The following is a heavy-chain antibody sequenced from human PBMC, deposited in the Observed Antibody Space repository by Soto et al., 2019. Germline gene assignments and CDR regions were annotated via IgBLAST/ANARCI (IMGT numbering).Heavy chain of an antibody. Sequence: QVQLVQSGAEVKKPGASVKVSCKASGYTFTNYAMHWVRQAPGQRLEWMGWINAGNGNTKYSQQFQGRVTITRDTSASTAYMELSSLRSEDTAVYYCARSSGYYYLEYWGQETLVTVSS. CDR3: ARSSGYYYLEY. D-gene: IGHD3-22*01. CDR1: GYTFTNYA. J-gene: IGHJ4*02. CDR2: INAGNGNT. V-gene: IGHV1-3*01.